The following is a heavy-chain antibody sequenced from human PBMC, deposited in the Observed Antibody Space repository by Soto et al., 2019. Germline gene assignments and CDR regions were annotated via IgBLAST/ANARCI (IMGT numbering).Heavy chain of an antibody. CDR1: GGTFSSYT. D-gene: IGHD4-17*01. J-gene: IGHJ3*02. V-gene: IGHV1-69*02. Sequence: SVKVSCKASGGTFSSYTISWVRQAPGQGLEWMGRIIPILGIANYAQKFQGRVTITADKSTNTAYMELRSLFSEDTAVYYCARGHEYGGNSDAFDIWGQGTVVTVSS. CDR2: IIPILGIA. CDR3: ARGHEYGGNSDAFDI.